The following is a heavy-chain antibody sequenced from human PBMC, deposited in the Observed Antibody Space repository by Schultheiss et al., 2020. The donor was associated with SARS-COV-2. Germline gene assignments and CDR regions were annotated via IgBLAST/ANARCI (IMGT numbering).Heavy chain of an antibody. CDR3: ARGLLWFGELYNWFDP. V-gene: IGHV4-39*07. J-gene: IGHJ5*02. D-gene: IGHD3-10*01. Sequence: SETLSLTCTVSGGSISSSSYYWGWIRQPPGKGLEWIGSIYHSGSTYYNPSLKSRVTISVDTSKNQFSLKLSSVTAADTAVYYCARGLLWFGELYNWFDPWGQGTLVTVSS. CDR1: GGSISSSSYY. CDR2: IYHSGST.